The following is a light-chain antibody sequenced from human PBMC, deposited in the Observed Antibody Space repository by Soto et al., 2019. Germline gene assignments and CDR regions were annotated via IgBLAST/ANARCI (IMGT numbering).Light chain of an antibody. Sequence: IRVTHWAFRLSAYVGDRVIITCRASQRLXSWFAWYQRKPGKAPKLLXDDASSFQMGFPSSXSGSGSGTEFTRTISSLQPEYFVNYYCQQYKRDFWTFGQGTKV. V-gene: IGKV1-5*01. CDR1: QRLXSW. J-gene: IGKJ1*01. CDR3: QQYKRDFWT. CDR2: DAS.